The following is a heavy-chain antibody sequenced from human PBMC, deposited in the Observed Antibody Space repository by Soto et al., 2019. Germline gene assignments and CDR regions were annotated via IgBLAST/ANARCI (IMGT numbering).Heavy chain of an antibody. Sequence: GGSLRLSCAASGFTFSNAWMSWVRQAPGKGLEWVGRIKSKTDGGTTDYAAPVKGRFTISRDDSKNTLYLQMNSLKTEDPAVYYCTTAAVEYYDFWSGYYRPIDYWGQGTLVTVSS. D-gene: IGHD3-3*01. J-gene: IGHJ4*02. CDR1: GFTFSNAW. V-gene: IGHV3-15*01. CDR3: TTAAVEYYDFWSGYYRPIDY. CDR2: IKSKTDGGTT.